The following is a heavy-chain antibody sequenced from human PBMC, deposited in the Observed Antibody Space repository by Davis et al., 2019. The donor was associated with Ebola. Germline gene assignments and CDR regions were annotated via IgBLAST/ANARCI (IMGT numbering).Heavy chain of an antibody. CDR1: GGSISSYY. CDR2: IYYSGST. J-gene: IGHJ3*02. V-gene: IGHV4-59*01. CDR3: AREDSGSYPDAFDI. D-gene: IGHD1-26*01. Sequence: PGGSLRLSCTVSGGSISSYYWSWIRQPPGKGLEWIGYIYYSGSTNYNPSLKSRVTISVDTSKNQFSLKLSSVTAADTAVYYCAREDSGSYPDAFDIWGQGTMVTVSS.